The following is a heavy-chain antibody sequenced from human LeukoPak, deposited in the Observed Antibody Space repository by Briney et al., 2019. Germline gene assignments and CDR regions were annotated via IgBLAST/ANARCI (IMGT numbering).Heavy chain of an antibody. J-gene: IGHJ6*03. D-gene: IGHD5-12*01. Sequence: ARGALRVSCAAPGFTFSSSVVHWGRQGPGGGVGYVLAIIGNVVSTYYANSVKGRFTLSTDTSKNTRYLQIGSLRAEDVAVYYCARPGVARRTRHYYYYMDVWGKGTTVTVSS. V-gene: IGHV3-64*01. CDR1: GFTFSSSV. CDR2: IIGNVVST. CDR3: ARPGVARRTRHYYYYMDV.